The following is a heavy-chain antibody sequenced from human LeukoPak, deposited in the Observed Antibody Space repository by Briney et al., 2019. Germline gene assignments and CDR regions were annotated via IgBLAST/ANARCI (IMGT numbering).Heavy chain of an antibody. Sequence: SGTLSLTCGVSGDSIISGNWWSWIRQPPGKGLEWIGYIHASGSTVYNPSLESRVTFSIGSPKNHFFLRMTSVTAADTAVYYCARGAALVTHKYFDYWGPGTLVTVSS. CDR3: ARGAALVTHKYFDY. CDR1: GDSIISGNW. CDR2: IHASGST. D-gene: IGHD5-18*01. J-gene: IGHJ4*02. V-gene: IGHV4-4*02.